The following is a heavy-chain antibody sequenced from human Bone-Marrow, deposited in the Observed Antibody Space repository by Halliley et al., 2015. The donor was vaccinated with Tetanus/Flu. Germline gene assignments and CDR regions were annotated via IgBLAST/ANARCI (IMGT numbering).Heavy chain of an antibody. J-gene: IGHJ5*02. CDR1: GGSISSSGYY. Sequence: LRLSCAVSGGSISSSGYYWSWIRQPPGKGLEWIGYSYYSGSTYYNPSLKSRVTISVDTSNNQFSLKLKSVTAADTAVYYCARAYGDSIYWFDPWGQGTLVTVSS. D-gene: IGHD4-17*01. CDR3: ARAYGDSIYWFDP. V-gene: IGHV4-30-4*01. CDR2: SYYSGST.